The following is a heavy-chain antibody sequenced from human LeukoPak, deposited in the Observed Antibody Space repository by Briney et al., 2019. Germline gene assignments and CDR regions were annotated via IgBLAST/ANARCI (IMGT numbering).Heavy chain of an antibody. CDR1: GFTFSSYG. D-gene: IGHD2-2*02. V-gene: IGHV3-23*01. J-gene: IGHJ6*03. CDR3: ARGGMRGKISYTYYYMDV. CDR2: FSGSTGST. Sequence: GGSLRLSCAASGFTFSSYGMNWVRQAPGKGLEWVSGFSGSTGSTHYADSVKGRFTISRDNSRDTLSLQMNILRGEDTAVYYCARGGMRGKISYTYYYMDVWGKGTTVTVSS.